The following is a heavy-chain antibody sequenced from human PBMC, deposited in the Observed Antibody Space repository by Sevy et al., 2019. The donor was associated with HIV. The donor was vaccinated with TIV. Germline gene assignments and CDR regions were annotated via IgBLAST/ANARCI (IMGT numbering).Heavy chain of an antibody. CDR2: VNSDGSST. Sequence: GESLKISFAASGFTFSSYWMHWVRQAPGKGPVWVSGVNSDGSSTNYADSVKGRFTMSRDSAKNTLYLQMNSLRAEDTAVYFCVAANTWQDYWGQGTLVTVSS. CDR3: VAANTWQDY. CDR1: GFTFSSYW. V-gene: IGHV3-74*01. J-gene: IGHJ4*02. D-gene: IGHD2-15*01.